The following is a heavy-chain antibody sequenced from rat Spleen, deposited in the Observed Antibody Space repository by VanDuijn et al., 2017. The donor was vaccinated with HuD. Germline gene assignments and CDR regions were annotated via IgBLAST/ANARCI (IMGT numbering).Heavy chain of an antibody. Sequence: EVQLVESGGGLVQPGRSLKLSCAVSGFTFSDNYMAWVRQAPTKGLEWVATISHDGSSTYYRDPVKGRFTISRDNAKSTLYLQMDSLRSEDTATYYCARSVFDYWGQGVMVTVSS. CDR1: GFTFSDNY. V-gene: IGHV5-29*01. CDR2: ISHDGSST. J-gene: IGHJ2*01. CDR3: ARSVFDY.